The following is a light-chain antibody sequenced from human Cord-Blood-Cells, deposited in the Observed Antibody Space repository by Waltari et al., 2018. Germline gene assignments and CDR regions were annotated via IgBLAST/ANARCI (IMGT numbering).Light chain of an antibody. V-gene: IGLV2-23*02. J-gene: IGLJ2*01. CDR2: EVS. CDR1: SSDVGSYNL. Sequence: QSALTQPASLSGSPGQSITIPFTGTSSDVGSYNLVSWYQQHPGKAPKLMIYEVSKRPSGVSNRFSGSKSGNTASLTISGLQAEDEADYYCCSYAGSSTLVFGGGTKLTVL. CDR3: CSYAGSSTLV.